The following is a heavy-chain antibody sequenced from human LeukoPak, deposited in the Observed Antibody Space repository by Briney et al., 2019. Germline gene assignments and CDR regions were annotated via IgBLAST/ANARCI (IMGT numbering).Heavy chain of an antibody. CDR1: GGSISSYY. D-gene: IGHD3-10*01. CDR2: IYYSGST. V-gene: IGHV4-59*08. J-gene: IGHJ4*02. CDR3: ARLESYYGSGRSYFDY. Sequence: PSETLSLTCTVSGGSISSYYWSWLRQPPGKGLEWIGYIYYSGSTNYNPSLKSRVTISVDTSKNQFSLKLSSVTAADTAVYYCARLESYYGSGRSYFDYWGQGTLVTVSS.